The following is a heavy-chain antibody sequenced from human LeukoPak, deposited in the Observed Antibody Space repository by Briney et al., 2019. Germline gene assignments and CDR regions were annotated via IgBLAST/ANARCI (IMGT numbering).Heavy chain of an antibody. J-gene: IGHJ4*02. CDR2: ISYDGNNK. Sequence: GGSLRLSCAASGFTFISYVMHWVRQAPGKGREGVAIISYDGNNKYYADSVKGRFTISRDNSKNTLYLQMNSLRAEDTAVYYCARDLTAAVACYWGQGTLVTVSS. CDR1: GFTFISYV. D-gene: IGHD6-19*01. V-gene: IGHV3-30-3*01. CDR3: ARDLTAAVACY.